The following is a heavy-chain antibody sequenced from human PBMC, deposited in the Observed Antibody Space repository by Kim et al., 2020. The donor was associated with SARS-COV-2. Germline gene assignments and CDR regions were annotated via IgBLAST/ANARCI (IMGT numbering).Heavy chain of an antibody. Sequence: SVKVSCKASGGTFSSYAISWVRQAPGQGLEWMGRIIPILGIANYAQKFQGRVTITADKSTSTAYMELSSLRSEDTAVYYCAPTGLYDSSGYSDYWGQGTLVTVSS. V-gene: IGHV1-69*04. CDR1: GGTFSSYA. J-gene: IGHJ4*02. CDR3: APTGLYDSSGYSDY. CDR2: IIPILGIA. D-gene: IGHD3-22*01.